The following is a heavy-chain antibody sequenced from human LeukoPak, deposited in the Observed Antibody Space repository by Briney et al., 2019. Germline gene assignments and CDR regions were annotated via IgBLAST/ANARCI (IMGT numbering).Heavy chain of an antibody. D-gene: IGHD3-3*01. CDR3: ARDVLYYYDFWSGYSPANCWFDP. CDR2: INPSGGST. CDR1: GYTFTSYY. J-gene: IGHJ5*02. Sequence: ASVKVSCKASGYTFTSYYMHWVRQAPGQGLEWMGIINPSGGSTSYAQKFQGRVTMTRDTSTSTVYMELSSLRSEDTAVYYCARDVLYYYDFWSGYSPANCWFDPWGQGTLVTVSS. V-gene: IGHV1-46*01.